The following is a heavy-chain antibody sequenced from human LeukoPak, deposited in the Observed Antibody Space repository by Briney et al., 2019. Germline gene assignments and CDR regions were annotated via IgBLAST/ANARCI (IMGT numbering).Heavy chain of an antibody. Sequence: SVKVSCKASGGTFSSYAISWVRQAPGQGLEWMGGIIPIFGTANYAQKFQGRVTTTADESTSTAYMELSSLRSEDTAVYYCARDAMYYGSGSYWYYYYYGMDVWGQGTTVTVSS. D-gene: IGHD3-10*01. CDR1: GGTFSSYA. CDR2: IIPIFGTA. V-gene: IGHV1-69*13. CDR3: ARDAMYYGSGSYWYYYYYGMDV. J-gene: IGHJ6*02.